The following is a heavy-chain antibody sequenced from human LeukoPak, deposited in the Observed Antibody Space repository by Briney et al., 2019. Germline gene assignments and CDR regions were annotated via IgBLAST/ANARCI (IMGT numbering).Heavy chain of an antibody. J-gene: IGHJ3*02. CDR1: GYTFTSYG. D-gene: IGHD6-19*01. CDR3: ARDDIAVAGTFAFDI. V-gene: IGHV1-18*04. CDR2: ISAYNGNT. Sequence: GASVKVSCKASGYTFTSYGISWVRQAPGQELEWMGWISAYNGNTNYAQKLQGRVTMTTDTSTSTAYMELRSLRSDDTAVYYCARDDIAVAGTFAFDIWGQGTMVTVSS.